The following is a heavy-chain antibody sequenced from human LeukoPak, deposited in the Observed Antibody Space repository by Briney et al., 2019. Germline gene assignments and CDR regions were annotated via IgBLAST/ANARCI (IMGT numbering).Heavy chain of an antibody. CDR3: ARGAYSNYGGDYYYYYMDV. J-gene: IGHJ6*03. V-gene: IGHV4-59*01. Sequence: PSETLSLTCTVSGGSISSYYWSWNRQPPGKGLEWIGYIYYSGSTNYNPSLKSRVTISVDTSKNQSSLKLSSVTAADTAVYYCARGAYSNYGGDYYYYYMDVWGKGTTVTVSS. D-gene: IGHD4-11*01. CDR2: IYYSGST. CDR1: GGSISSYY.